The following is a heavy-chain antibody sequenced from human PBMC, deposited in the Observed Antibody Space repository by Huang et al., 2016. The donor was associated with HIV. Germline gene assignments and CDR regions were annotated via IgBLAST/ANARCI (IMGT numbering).Heavy chain of an antibody. V-gene: IGHV1-46*01. CDR1: GYTFTRYS. J-gene: IGHJ6*02. Sequence: QVQLVQSGAEVKKPGASVKVSCKTSGYTFTRYSLHWVRQAPGQGLEWMGIINPDVDSTSYAPKFQGRVTMTRDTSTSTVYMELSSLRSEDTAMYYCAREGQGYAMDVWGQGTTVTVSS. CDR2: INPDVDST. CDR3: AREGQGYAMDV.